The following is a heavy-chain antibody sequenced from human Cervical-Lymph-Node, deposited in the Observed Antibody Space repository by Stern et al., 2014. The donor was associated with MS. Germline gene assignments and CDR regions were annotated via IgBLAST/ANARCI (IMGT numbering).Heavy chain of an antibody. CDR3: ATDGLDGMDV. V-gene: IGHV4-61*03. D-gene: IGHD5-24*01. Sequence: QVQLQESGPGLVKPSETLSLTCTVSGGSVSSSSFYWSWIRPHPGKGLEWIGYTHYSGKNKTNPSLKSRVPISIDASKNHFSLDLSSLTAADTAVYYCATDGLDGMDVWGQGTSVIVSS. CDR1: GGSVSSSSFY. J-gene: IGHJ6*02. CDR2: THYSGKN.